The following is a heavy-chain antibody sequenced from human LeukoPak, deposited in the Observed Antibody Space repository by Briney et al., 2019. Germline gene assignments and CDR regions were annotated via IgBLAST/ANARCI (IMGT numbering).Heavy chain of an antibody. CDR1: GGSISSSTYY. Sequence: TSETLSLTCSVSGGSISSSTYYWGWIRQPPGKGLEWIATIYYSGSTYYSPSLKSRVTISVDTSKNQFSLKLSSVTAADTAVYYRARTGRFLTVAGGTKEFDYWGQGTLVTVSS. D-gene: IGHD6-19*01. CDR2: IYYSGST. V-gene: IGHV4-39*01. CDR3: ARTGRFLTVAGGTKEFDY. J-gene: IGHJ4*02.